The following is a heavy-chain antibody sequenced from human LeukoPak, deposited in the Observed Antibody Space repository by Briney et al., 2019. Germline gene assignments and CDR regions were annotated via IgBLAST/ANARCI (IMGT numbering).Heavy chain of an antibody. Sequence: GGSLRLSCAASGFTFSSYAMSWVRQAPGKGLEWVANIKQDGSEKYYVDSVKGRFTISRDNAKNSLYLQMNSLRAEDTAVYYYAKFTDYWGQGTLVTVSS. CDR2: IKQDGSEK. J-gene: IGHJ4*02. CDR1: GFTFSSYA. V-gene: IGHV3-7*01. CDR3: AKFTDY.